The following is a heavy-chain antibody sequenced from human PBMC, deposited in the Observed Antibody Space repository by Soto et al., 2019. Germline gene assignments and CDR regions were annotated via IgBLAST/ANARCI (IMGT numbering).Heavy chain of an antibody. CDR1: GGSFSGYY. V-gene: IGHV4-34*01. Sequence: QVQLQQWGAGLLKPSETLSLTCAVYGGSFSGYYWSWIRQPPGKGLEWIGEINHSGSTNYNPSLKSRVTISVDTSKNQFSLKLSSVTAADTAVYYSARGPYYDILTGYYSWFDPWGQGTLVTVSS. CDR3: ARGPYYDILTGYYSWFDP. CDR2: INHSGST. D-gene: IGHD3-9*01. J-gene: IGHJ5*02.